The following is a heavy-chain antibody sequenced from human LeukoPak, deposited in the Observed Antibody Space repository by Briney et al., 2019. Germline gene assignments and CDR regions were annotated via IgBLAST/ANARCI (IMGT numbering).Heavy chain of an antibody. CDR2: IRYDGSNK. CDR1: GFTFTSYG. Sequence: TGGSLRLSCVASGFTFTSYGMHWVRQAPGKVLEWVAFIRYDGSNKYYADSVKGRFTISRDNSKNTLYLQMNSLRAEDTAVYYCAKDFSVYYYDSRVLDYWGQGTLVTVSS. V-gene: IGHV3-30*02. D-gene: IGHD3-22*01. CDR3: AKDFSVYYYDSRVLDY. J-gene: IGHJ4*02.